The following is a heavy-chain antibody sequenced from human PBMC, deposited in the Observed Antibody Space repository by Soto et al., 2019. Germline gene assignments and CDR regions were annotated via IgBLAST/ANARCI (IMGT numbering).Heavy chain of an antibody. CDR1: GYTFTSYA. CDR3: ARDFSWFGELIASDY. V-gene: IGHV1-3*01. D-gene: IGHD3-10*01. CDR2: INAGNGNT. J-gene: IGHJ4*02. Sequence: QVQLVQSGAAVKKPGASVKVSCKASGYTFTSYAMHWVRQAPGQRLEWMGWINAGNGNTKYSQKFQGRVTITRDTSASTAYMELSSLRSVDTAVYYCARDFSWFGELIASDYWGQGTLVTVSS.